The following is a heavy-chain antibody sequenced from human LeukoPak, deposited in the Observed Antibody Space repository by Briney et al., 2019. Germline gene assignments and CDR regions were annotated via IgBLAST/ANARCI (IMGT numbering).Heavy chain of an antibody. CDR3: ARDHFPLLSSWSFDY. D-gene: IGHD6-13*01. CDR2: ISAYNGNT. V-gene: IGHV1-18*01. CDR1: GYTFTGYG. J-gene: IGHJ4*02. Sequence: ASVKVSCKASGYTFTGYGISWVRQAPGQGREWMGWISAYNGNTNYAQKLQGRVTMTTDTSTSTAYMELRSLRSDDTAVYYCARDHFPLLSSWSFDYWGQGTLVTVSS.